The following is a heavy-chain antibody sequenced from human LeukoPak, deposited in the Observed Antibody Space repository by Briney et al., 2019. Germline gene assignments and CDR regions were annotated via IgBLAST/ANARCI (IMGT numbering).Heavy chain of an antibody. CDR2: ILGSGVTT. J-gene: IGHJ4*02. CDR1: GFTFSNYA. Sequence: GASLRLSCAASGFTFSNYAMSWVRQAPGKGLEWVSAILGSGVTTYYADSVKGRFTVSRDNSKSTLYLQMNTLRAEGTALYYCAKWGDYDVLTGYYVPDYWGQGTLVTVSS. D-gene: IGHD3-9*01. CDR3: AKWGDYDVLTGYYVPDY. V-gene: IGHV3-23*01.